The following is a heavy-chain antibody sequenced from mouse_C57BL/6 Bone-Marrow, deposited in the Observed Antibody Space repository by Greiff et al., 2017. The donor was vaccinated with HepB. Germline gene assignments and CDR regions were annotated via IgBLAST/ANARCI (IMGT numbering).Heavy chain of an antibody. V-gene: IGHV1-64*01. Sequence: VHLQRLGVDLEKLGASVSFSAKALANISPSSGRHGVSQRPGQGLEWIGMIHPNSGRTNYNEKFKSKATLTVDKSSSTAYMQLSSLTSEDSAVYYCTRRGIYDYALYYWGQGTTLTVSS. CDR1: ANISPSSG. D-gene: IGHD2-4*01. J-gene: IGHJ2*01. CDR3: TRRGIYDYALYY. CDR2: IHPNSGRT.